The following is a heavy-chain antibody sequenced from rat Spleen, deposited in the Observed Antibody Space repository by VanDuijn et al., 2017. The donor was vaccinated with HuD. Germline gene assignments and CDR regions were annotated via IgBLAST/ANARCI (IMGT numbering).Heavy chain of an antibody. J-gene: IGHJ3*01. V-gene: IGHV2-15*01. CDR3: TREGHTMDRATYWFAY. Sequence: QVQLKESGPGLVQPSQTLSLTCTVSGFSLTNYGVSWVRQPPGKGLEWMGVIWGDGSTAYNLALKSRLSISRDTSKSQVFLKMNSLQTEDTAIYFCTREGHTMDRATYWFAYWGQGTLVTVSS. D-gene: IGHD1-9*01. CDR2: IWGDGST. CDR1: GFSLTNYG.